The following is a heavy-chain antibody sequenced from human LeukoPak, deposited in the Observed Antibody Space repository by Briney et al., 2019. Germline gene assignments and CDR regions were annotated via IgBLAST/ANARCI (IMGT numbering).Heavy chain of an antibody. CDR3: AKSWKGGSSGWNGLDS. CDR1: GASISNDNW. CDR2: IHHSGST. D-gene: IGHD6-19*01. Sequence: SETLSLTCAVSGASISNDNWWNWVRQPPGKGLEWIGEIHHSGSTYYKPSLKTRVTISLDNSKNQFSLRLSSVTAADTAIYYCAKSWKGGSSGWNGLDSWGQGTLVTVSS. J-gene: IGHJ5*01. V-gene: IGHV4-4*02.